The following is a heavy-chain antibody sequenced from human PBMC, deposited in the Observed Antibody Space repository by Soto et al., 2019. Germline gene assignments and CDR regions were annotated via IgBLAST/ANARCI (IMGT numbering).Heavy chain of an antibody. CDR2: MDQDGSET. V-gene: IGHV3-7*01. D-gene: IGHD3-16*01. CDR3: VCGGNFFIY. Sequence: EVQLVESGGGLVQPGGSLRLSCAASGFPFSPYWMPWVRQPPGKGLEWVANMDQDGSETYYVDSVRGRFTVSRDNAKNSLYLQMNSLRVEDTAVYYCVCGGNFFIYWGQGTLVTVSS. CDR1: GFPFSPYW. J-gene: IGHJ4*02.